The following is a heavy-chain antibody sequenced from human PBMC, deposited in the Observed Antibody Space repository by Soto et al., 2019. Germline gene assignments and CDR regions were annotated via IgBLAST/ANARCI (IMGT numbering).Heavy chain of an antibody. D-gene: IGHD1-1*01. V-gene: IGHV3-21*01. CDR2: ISSSSSYI. CDR3: VEGATATHDY. CDR1: GFTFSSYN. J-gene: IGHJ4*02. Sequence: AGGSLRLSCAASGFTFSSYNMNWVRQAPGKGLEWVSSISSSSSYIYYADSVKGRFTISRDNAKNSLYLQMNSLRAEDTAVYYCVEGATATHDYWGQGTLVTVSS.